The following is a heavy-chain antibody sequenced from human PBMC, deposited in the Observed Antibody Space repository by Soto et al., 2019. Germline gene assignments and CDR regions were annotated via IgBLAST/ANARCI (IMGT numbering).Heavy chain of an antibody. CDR3: ARRGYRSGFYYFDY. CDR2: IYYSGST. Sequence: SETLSLTCTVSGGSMISYYWSWIRQPPGRGLEWIGYIYYSGSTNYNPSLKSRVTISIDTSKNQFSLKLSSVTAADTAVYYCARRGYRSGFYYFDYWGQGTLVTVSS. V-gene: IGHV4-59*08. CDR1: GGSMISYY. D-gene: IGHD6-19*01. J-gene: IGHJ4*02.